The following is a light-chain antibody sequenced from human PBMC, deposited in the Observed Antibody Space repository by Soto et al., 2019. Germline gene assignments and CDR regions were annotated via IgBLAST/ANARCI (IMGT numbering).Light chain of an antibody. V-gene: IGKV3-11*01. CDR2: DAS. J-gene: IGKJ5*01. CDR3: QQRRNWPLT. Sequence: EIVLTQSPATLSLSPGERATLSCRASQSVSSYFAWYQQKPGQAPRLLIYDASNRATGIPARFSGSGSGTAFTLTISSLEPADFAVYYCQQRRNWPLTFGQGTRLEIK. CDR1: QSVSSY.